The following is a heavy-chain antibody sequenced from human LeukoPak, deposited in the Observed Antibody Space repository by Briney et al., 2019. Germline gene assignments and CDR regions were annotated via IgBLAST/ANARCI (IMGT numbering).Heavy chain of an antibody. J-gene: IGHJ5*01. D-gene: IGHD2-21*02. CDR2: ISGSGNYM. V-gene: IGHV3-23*01. Sequence: GGSLRLSCAASGFTFDTYGMSWVRQAPGKGLEWVSSISGSGNYMYYKDSVKGRFTISRDNSMNTLLLQMNSLRAEDSAVYYCAKGGHPAVVTTRFDSWGQGTLVTVSS. CDR3: AKGGHPAVVTTRFDS. CDR1: GFTFDTYG.